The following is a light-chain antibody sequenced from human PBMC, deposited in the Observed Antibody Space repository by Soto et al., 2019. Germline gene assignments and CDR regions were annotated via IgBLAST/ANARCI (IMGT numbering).Light chain of an antibody. Sequence: QSALTQPASVSGSPGQSITISCTGTSSDVGGYNYVSWYQQHPGKAPKLIIYNVSNRPSGVSNRFSGSKSGNTASLTISGLQAEDEGHYYCSSFTSSNTVLFGGGTKRPS. CDR3: SSFTSSNTVL. J-gene: IGLJ2*01. CDR2: NVS. CDR1: SSDVGGYNY. V-gene: IGLV2-14*01.